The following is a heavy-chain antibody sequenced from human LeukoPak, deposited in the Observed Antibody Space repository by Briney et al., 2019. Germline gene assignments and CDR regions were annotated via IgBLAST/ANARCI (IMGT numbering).Heavy chain of an antibody. CDR2: IYSGST. V-gene: IGHV4-39*01. D-gene: IGHD2-15*01. Sequence: SETLSLTCIVSGGSISSGGHYWGWIRQPPGKGLEWIGSIYSGSTYYNPSLNSRVTIFIDTSKNQFSLKLSSVTATDTAVYYCARLVCGGGSCPAEFDYWGQGALVTVSS. CDR1: GGSISSGGHY. J-gene: IGHJ4*02. CDR3: ARLVCGGGSCPAEFDY.